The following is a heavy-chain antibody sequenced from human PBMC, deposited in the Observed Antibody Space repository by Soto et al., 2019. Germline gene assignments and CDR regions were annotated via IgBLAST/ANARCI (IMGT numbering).Heavy chain of an antibody. CDR1: GFTFSSYG. Sequence: GGSLRLSCAASGFTFSSYGMHWVRQAPGKGLEWVAVIWYDGSNKYYADSVKGRFTISRDNSKNTLYLQMNSLRAEDTAVYYCARDGLSTVIPYYYGMDVWGQGTTVTVSS. CDR2: IWYDGSNK. J-gene: IGHJ6*02. V-gene: IGHV3-33*01. D-gene: IGHD4-17*01. CDR3: ARDGLSTVIPYYYGMDV.